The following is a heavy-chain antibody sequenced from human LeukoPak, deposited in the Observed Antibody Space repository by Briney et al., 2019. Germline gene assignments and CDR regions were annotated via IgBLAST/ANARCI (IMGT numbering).Heavy chain of an antibody. Sequence: GSLRLSCAGSGFTFSSYWMSWVRQAPGKGLEWIGSIYYHENTYYNSSLKSRVTISVDTSKNQFSLKLNSVTAADTAVYFCARRTYSAAYWKHFDYWGQGTLVTVSS. V-gene: IGHV4-39*01. CDR2: IYYHENT. CDR1: GFTFSSYW. D-gene: IGHD1-1*01. CDR3: ARRTYSAAYWKHFDY. J-gene: IGHJ4*02.